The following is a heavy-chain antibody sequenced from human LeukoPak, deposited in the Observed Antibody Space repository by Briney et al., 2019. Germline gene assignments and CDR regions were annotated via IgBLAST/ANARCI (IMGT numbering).Heavy chain of an antibody. CDR1: GFTFSSYG. V-gene: IGHV3-30*03. CDR2: ISYDGSNK. CDR3: ARVSVGYCSSTSCQGADY. D-gene: IGHD2-2*01. Sequence: GGSLRLSCAASGFTFSSYGMHWVRQAPGKGLEWVAVISYDGSNKYYADSVKGRFTISRDNSKNSLYLQMNSLRAEDTAVYYCARVSVGYCSSTSCQGADYWGQGTLVTVSS. J-gene: IGHJ4*02.